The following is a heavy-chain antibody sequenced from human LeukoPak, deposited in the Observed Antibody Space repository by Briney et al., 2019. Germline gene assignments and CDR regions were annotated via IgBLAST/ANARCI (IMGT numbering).Heavy chain of an antibody. J-gene: IGHJ4*02. CDR1: GYPFITYA. D-gene: IGHD3-22*01. Sequence: ASVRVSCKASGYPFITYAISWVRQAPGQGLEWMGWISPHNGDTDYVQNLQDRITMTTDTSTSTVYLELRSLRSDDTAVYYCARDFHSDYGSSSFDSWGQGTLITVSS. CDR3: ARDFHSDYGSSSFDS. CDR2: ISPHNGDT. V-gene: IGHV1-18*01.